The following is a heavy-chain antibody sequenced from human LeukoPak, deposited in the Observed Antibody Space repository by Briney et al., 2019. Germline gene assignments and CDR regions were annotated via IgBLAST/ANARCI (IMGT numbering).Heavy chain of an antibody. CDR1: GFTFSSYW. CDR2: IKQDGSEK. V-gene: IGHV3-7*01. Sequence: GGSLRLSCAASGFTFSSYWMSWVRQAPGKGLEWVANIKQDGSEKYYVDSVKGRFTISRDNAKNSLYLQMNSLRAEDTAVYYCARDPLGGVGVPFDYWGQGTLVTVSS. CDR3: ARDPLGGVGVPFDY. J-gene: IGHJ4*02. D-gene: IGHD1-26*01.